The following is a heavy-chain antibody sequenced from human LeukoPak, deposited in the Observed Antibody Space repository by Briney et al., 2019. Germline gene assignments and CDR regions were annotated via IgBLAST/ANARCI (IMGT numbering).Heavy chain of an antibody. V-gene: IGHV4-34*01. CDR2: INHSGST. D-gene: IGHD3-3*01. CDR1: GGSFSGYY. J-gene: IGHJ4*02. CDR3: ARGRGYDFWSGYRADPDLDYFDY. Sequence: SETLSLTCAVYGGSFSGYYWSWIRQPPGKGLEWIGEINHSGSTNYNPSLKSRVTISVDTSKNQFSLKLSSVTAADTAVYYCARGRGYDFWSGYRADPDLDYFDYWGQGTLVTVSS.